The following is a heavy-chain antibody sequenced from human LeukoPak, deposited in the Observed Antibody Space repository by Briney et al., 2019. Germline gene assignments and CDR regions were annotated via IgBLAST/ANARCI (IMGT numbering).Heavy chain of an antibody. J-gene: IGHJ4*02. D-gene: IGHD6-19*01. Sequence: PGGSLRLSCADPGFTFSNAWMTCVRQAPGKGLEWVGHIKKKSDGGTTDYAAPVKGRFTISRDDSKDTLYLQMNSLKIDDTAVYYCTTVQQWLAQALVNSGQGTLVTVSS. CDR2: IKKKSDGGTT. V-gene: IGHV3-15*01. CDR3: TTVQQWLAQALVN. CDR1: GFTFSNAW.